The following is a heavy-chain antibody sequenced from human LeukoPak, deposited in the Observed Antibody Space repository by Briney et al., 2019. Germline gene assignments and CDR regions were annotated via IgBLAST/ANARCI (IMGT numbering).Heavy chain of an antibody. J-gene: IGHJ4*02. D-gene: IGHD1-26*01. CDR1: GFTFSSYW. CDR2: IKQDGSEK. Sequence: GGSLRLSCAASGFTFSSYWMSWVRQAPGKGLEWVANIKQDGSEKYYVDSVKGRFTISRDNAKNSLYLQTNSLRAEDTAVYYCAKQSGNYLFDYWGQGTLVTVSS. V-gene: IGHV3-7*01. CDR3: AKQSGNYLFDY.